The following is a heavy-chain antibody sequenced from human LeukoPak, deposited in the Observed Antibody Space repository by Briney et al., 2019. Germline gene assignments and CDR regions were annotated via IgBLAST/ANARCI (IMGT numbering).Heavy chain of an antibody. CDR2: MNPNSGNT. J-gene: IGHJ6*02. V-gene: IGHV1-8*01. Sequence: ASVKVSCTASGYTFTSYDINWVRQATGQGLEWMGWMNPNSGNTGYAQKFQGRVTMTRNTSISTAYMELSSLRSEDTAVYYCARIITGTTSYYYGMDVWGQGTTVTVSS. CDR3: ARIITGTTSYYYGMDV. D-gene: IGHD1-20*01. CDR1: GYTFTSYD.